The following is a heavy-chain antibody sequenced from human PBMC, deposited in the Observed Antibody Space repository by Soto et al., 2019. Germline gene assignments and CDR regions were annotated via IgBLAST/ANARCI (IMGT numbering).Heavy chain of an antibody. J-gene: IGHJ5*02. V-gene: IGHV4-34*01. Sequence: PSETLSLTCAVYGGSFSGYYWSWIRQPPGKGLEWIGEINHSGSTNYNPSLKSRVTISADTSKNQFSLKLSSVTAADTAVYYCARGRGGIAAAAGNWFDPWGQGTLVTVSS. CDR2: INHSGST. D-gene: IGHD6-13*01. CDR3: ARGRGGIAAAAGNWFDP. CDR1: GGSFSGYY.